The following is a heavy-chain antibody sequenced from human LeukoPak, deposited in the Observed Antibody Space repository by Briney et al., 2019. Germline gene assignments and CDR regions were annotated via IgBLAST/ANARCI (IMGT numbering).Heavy chain of an antibody. J-gene: IGHJ4*02. Sequence: SETLSLTCGVSGGSISSTNWWSWVRHPPGQGLEWIGEISLSGVTNYNPSLKSRVTMSLERSKNHPSLTLTSVTAADTAVYYCSRESGAFSPFGYWGQGTLVTVSS. V-gene: IGHV4-4*02. CDR3: SRESGAFSPFGY. CDR1: GGSISSTNW. CDR2: ISLSGVT. D-gene: IGHD1-26*01.